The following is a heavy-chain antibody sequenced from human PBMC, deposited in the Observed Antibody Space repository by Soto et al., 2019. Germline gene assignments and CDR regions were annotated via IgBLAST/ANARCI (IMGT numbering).Heavy chain of an antibody. D-gene: IGHD4-17*01. V-gene: IGHV1-69*06. Sequence: SVKVSCKASGGTFSSYAISWVRQAPGQGLEWMGGIIPIFGTANYAQKFQGRVTITADKSTSTAYMELSSLRSEDTAVYYCARGRTPSQVTVTTRYYYYYGMDVWGQGTTVTVSS. J-gene: IGHJ6*02. CDR1: GGTFSSYA. CDR3: ARGRTPSQVTVTTRYYYYYGMDV. CDR2: IIPIFGTA.